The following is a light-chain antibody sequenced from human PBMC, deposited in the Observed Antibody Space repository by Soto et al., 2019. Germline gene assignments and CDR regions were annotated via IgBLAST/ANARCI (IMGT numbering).Light chain of an antibody. CDR2: EGS. J-gene: IGLJ2*01. CDR3: CSYAGSSTFYVV. CDR1: SSDVGSYNL. V-gene: IGLV2-23*01. Sequence: QSALTQPASVSGSPGQSITISCAGTSSDVGSYNLVSWYQQHPGKAPKLMIYEGSKRPSGVSNRFSGSKSGNTASLTISGLQAEDGADYYCCSYAGSSTFYVVFGGGTKVTVL.